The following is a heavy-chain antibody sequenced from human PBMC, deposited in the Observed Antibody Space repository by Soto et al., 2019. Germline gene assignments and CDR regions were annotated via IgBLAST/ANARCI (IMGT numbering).Heavy chain of an antibody. CDR2: ISYDGSNK. D-gene: IGHD3-9*01. CDR1: GFTFSSYA. J-gene: IGHJ4*02. Sequence: ESGGGVVQPGRSLRLSCAASGFTFSSYAMHWVRQAPGKGLEWVAVISYDGSNKYYADSVKGRFTISRDNSKNTLYLQMNSLRAEDTAVYYCARGRLRYFDWLSTPHFDYWGQGTLVTVSS. V-gene: IGHV3-30-3*01. CDR3: ARGRLRYFDWLSTPHFDY.